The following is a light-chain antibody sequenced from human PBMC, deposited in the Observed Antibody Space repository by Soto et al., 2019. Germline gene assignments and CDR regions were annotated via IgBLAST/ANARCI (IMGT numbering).Light chain of an antibody. CDR1: SSDVGGYSY. V-gene: IGLV2-8*01. J-gene: IGLJ1*01. Sequence: QSALTQPPSASGSPGQSVTISCTGTSSDVGGYSYVSWYQKHPGKAPKLMIYEVSKRPSGVPDRFLGSKSGSTASLTVSGLQEEDEADYYCSSYAGSILYVFGTGTQLTV. CDR2: EVS. CDR3: SSYAGSILYV.